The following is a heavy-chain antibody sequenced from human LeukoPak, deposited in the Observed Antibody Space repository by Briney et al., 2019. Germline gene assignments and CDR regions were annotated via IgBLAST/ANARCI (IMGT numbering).Heavy chain of an antibody. CDR3: ASRYCSGGSCSYVDY. CDR1: GYSFTSYW. D-gene: IGHD2-15*01. V-gene: IGHV5-51*01. J-gene: IGHJ4*02. CDR2: IYPGDSDT. Sequence: GESLKISCKGSGYSFTSYWIGWVRQMPGKGLEWMGIIYPGDSDTRYSPSFQGQVTISADKSISTAYLQWSSLKASDTAMYYCASRYCSGGSCSYVDYWGQGTLVTVSS.